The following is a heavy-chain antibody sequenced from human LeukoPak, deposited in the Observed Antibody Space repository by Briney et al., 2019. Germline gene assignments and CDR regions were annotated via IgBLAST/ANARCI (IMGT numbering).Heavy chain of an antibody. J-gene: IGHJ6*02. V-gene: IGHV3-30-3*01. Sequence: GGSLRLSCAASGFTFSSYAMHWVRQAPGKGLEWVAVISYDGSNKYYADSVKGRFTFSRDNSKNTLYLQMNSLRAEDTAVYYCARVLFSGYGGPYYYGMDVWGQGTTVTVSS. D-gene: IGHD5-12*01. CDR1: GFTFSSYA. CDR3: ARVLFSGYGGPYYYGMDV. CDR2: ISYDGSNK.